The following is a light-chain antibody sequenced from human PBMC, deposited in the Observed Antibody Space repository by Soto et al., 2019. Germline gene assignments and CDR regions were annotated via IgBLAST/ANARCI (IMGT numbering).Light chain of an antibody. V-gene: IGKV3-20*01. CDR3: QQYGNYSPT. CDR2: GAS. Sequence: FTQSACALYMSPCTRAARSCSTGQSVSSSYLAWYQHNPGQAPRLLIYGASNLATGIPDRFSGSGSGTNFTLTITRLEPEDFAVYYCQQYGNYSPTFGQGTKVDIK. J-gene: IGKJ1*01. CDR1: QSVSSSY.